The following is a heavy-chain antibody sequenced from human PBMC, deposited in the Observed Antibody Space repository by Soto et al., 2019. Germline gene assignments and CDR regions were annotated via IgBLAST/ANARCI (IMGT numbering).Heavy chain of an antibody. D-gene: IGHD2-21*02. CDR1: GYTFTSYA. CDR2: INAGNGNT. Sequence: QVQLVQSGAEEKKPGASVKVSCKASGYTFTSYAMHWVRQAPGQRLEGMGWINAGNGNTKYSQKFQGRVTITRDTSAGTVYMELSSLRSEDTAVYYCAMSIVVVTALDYWGQGTLVTVSS. J-gene: IGHJ4*02. CDR3: AMSIVVVTALDY. V-gene: IGHV1-3*05.